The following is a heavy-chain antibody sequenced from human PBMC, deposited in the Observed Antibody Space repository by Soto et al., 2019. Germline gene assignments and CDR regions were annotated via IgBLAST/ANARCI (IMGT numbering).Heavy chain of an antibody. V-gene: IGHV3-23*01. CDR2: ISGSGSGT. CDR3: AKSVTTVTTGNYFDY. CDR1: GFTFSTYA. Sequence: GGSLRLSCAASGFTFSTYAMSWVRQAPGKGLEWVSAISGSGSGTFYADSVKGRFTISRDNSKNTLYLQMNSLRADDTAVYYCAKSVTTVTTGNYFDYWGQGTLVTVSS. D-gene: IGHD4-17*01. J-gene: IGHJ4*02.